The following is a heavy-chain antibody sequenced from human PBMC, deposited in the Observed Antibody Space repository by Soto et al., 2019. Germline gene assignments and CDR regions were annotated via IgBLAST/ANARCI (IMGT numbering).Heavy chain of an antibody. CDR3: ARLGGLTEFSGPWYKFEQ. D-gene: IGHD1-1*01. Sequence: SETLSLTCAVYRGALSGYSWNWIRRPLGKGLEWIGEINYSEDTNPTYNPSLKSRVTISADSSNNLFSLSLRSVTAADTALYYCARLGGLTEFSGPWYKFEQWGRGILVTVSS. V-gene: IGHV4-34*01. CDR1: RGALSGYS. J-gene: IGHJ4*02. CDR2: INYSEDT.